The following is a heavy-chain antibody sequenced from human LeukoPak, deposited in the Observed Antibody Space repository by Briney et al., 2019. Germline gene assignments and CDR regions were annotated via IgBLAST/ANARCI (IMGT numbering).Heavy chain of an antibody. D-gene: IGHD3-22*01. J-gene: IGHJ4*02. CDR3: AKDPFYDSSGYLYYFDY. CDR1: GFTFSSYA. V-gene: IGHV3-23*01. Sequence: GGSLRLSCAASGFTFSSYAMSWVRQAPGKGLEWVSAISGSGGSTYYADSVKGRFTISRDNSKNTLYLQVNSLRAEDTAVYYCAKDPFYDSSGYLYYFDYWGQGTLVTVSS. CDR2: ISGSGGST.